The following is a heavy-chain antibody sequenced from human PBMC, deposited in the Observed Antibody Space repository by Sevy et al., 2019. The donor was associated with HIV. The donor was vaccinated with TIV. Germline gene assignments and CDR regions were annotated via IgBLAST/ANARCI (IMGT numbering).Heavy chain of an antibody. CDR1: GYTFNTYR. J-gene: IGHJ4*02. D-gene: IGHD2-15*01. V-gene: IGHV1-18*01. Sequence: ASVKVSCKASGYTFNTYRISWVRQAPGQGLELMGWVSARNGDTNYAQKFQGRVTMITETSTSTAYMDLRGLRSDDTAIYYCARAYCSGGRCYSLAYWGQGTLVTVSS. CDR2: VSARNGDT. CDR3: ARAYCSGGRCYSLAY.